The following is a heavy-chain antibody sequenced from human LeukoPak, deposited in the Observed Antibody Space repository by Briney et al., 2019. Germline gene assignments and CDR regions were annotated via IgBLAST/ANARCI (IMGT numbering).Heavy chain of an antibody. Sequence: SETLSLTCAVYGGSFSGYYWSWIRQPPGKGLEWIGEINHSGSTNYNPSLKSRVTISVDTSKNQFSLKLSSVTAADTAVYYYARGGSRSLTMVRRVWFDPWGQGTLVTVSS. J-gene: IGHJ5*02. CDR3: ARGGSRSLTMVRRVWFDP. V-gene: IGHV4-34*01. CDR1: GGSFSGYY. D-gene: IGHD3-10*01. CDR2: INHSGST.